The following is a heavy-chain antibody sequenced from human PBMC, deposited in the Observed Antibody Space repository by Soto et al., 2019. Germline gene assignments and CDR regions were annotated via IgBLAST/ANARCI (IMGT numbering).Heavy chain of an antibody. CDR3: ARDSSRGSSWYYYYYGMDV. CDR1: GFTFSSYA. D-gene: IGHD6-13*01. V-gene: IGHV3-30-3*01. CDR2: ISYDGRNK. J-gene: IGHJ6*02. Sequence: QVQLVESGGGVVQPGRSLRLSCAASGFTFSSYAMHWVRQAPGKGLEWVAVISYDGRNKYYADSVKGRFTISRDNSKNTLYLQMNSLRAEDTAVYYCARDSSRGSSWYYYYYGMDVWGQGTTVTVSS.